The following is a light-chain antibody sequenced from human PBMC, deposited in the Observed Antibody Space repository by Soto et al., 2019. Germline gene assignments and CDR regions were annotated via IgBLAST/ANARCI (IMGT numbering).Light chain of an antibody. CDR1: QSVSSSH. CDR3: QQYGSSPLIS. CDR2: AAS. J-gene: IGKJ5*01. Sequence: EIVLTQSPGTLSLSPGERATLSCRASQSVSSSHLAWYQHKPGQAPRLLIYAASSRATGSPDRFSGGGSGTDFTLTISRLEPEDFAVYYCQQYGSSPLISFGQGTRLEIK. V-gene: IGKV3-20*01.